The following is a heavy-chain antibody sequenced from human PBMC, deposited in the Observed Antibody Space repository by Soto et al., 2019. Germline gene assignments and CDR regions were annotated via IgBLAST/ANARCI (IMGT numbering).Heavy chain of an antibody. CDR3: AKSGSMVRGSNWFDP. Sequence: WGSLRLSCAASGFTVSSYGMPWVRQAPGKGLEWVAVISYDGSNKYYADSVKGRFTISRDNSKNTLYLQMNSLRAEDTAVYYCAKSGSMVRGSNWFDPWGQGTLVTVSS. D-gene: IGHD3-10*01. V-gene: IGHV3-30*18. CDR2: ISYDGSNK. J-gene: IGHJ5*02. CDR1: GFTVSSYG.